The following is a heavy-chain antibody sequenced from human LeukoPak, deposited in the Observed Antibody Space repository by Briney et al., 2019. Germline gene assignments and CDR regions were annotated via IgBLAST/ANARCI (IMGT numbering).Heavy chain of an antibody. CDR3: ARVGENGRIDP. J-gene: IGHJ5*02. D-gene: IGHD1-1*01. CDR1: GFTFSSYS. V-gene: IGHV3-21*01. Sequence: GGSLRLSCAASGFTFSSYSMNWVRQAPGKGLEWVSSISSSSSYIYYADSVKGRFTISRDNAKNSLYLQMNSLRAEDTAVYYCARVGENGRIDPWGQGTLVTVSS. CDR2: ISSSSSYI.